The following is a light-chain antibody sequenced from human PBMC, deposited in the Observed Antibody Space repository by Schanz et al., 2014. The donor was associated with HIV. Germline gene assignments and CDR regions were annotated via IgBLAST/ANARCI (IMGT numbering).Light chain of an antibody. Sequence: DIQMTQSPSSLSASLGDSVTITCRASQGISNLLAWYQQKPGKVPKVLIYAASTLQSGVPSRFSGSGSGTDFTLTISSLQPEDVATYYCQQSYSTPWTFGQGTKVEIK. CDR3: QQSYSTPWT. J-gene: IGKJ1*01. CDR2: AAS. CDR1: QGISNL. V-gene: IGKV1-27*01.